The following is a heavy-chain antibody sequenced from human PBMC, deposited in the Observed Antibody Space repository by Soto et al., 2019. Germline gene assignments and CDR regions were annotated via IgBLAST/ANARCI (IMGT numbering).Heavy chain of an antibody. CDR3: AKDWGDIEVVPGSVTEY. Sequence: QVQLVESGGGVVQPGRSLRLSCAASGFTFSSYGMHWVRQAPGKGLEWVAVISYDGNNKYYADSVKGRFTISRDSSKNTLCLHMNSLIAEDTAVYYCAKDWGDIEVVPGSVTEYWGQGTLVTVSS. J-gene: IGHJ4*02. CDR1: GFTFSSYG. V-gene: IGHV3-30*18. CDR2: ISYDGNNK. D-gene: IGHD2-2*01.